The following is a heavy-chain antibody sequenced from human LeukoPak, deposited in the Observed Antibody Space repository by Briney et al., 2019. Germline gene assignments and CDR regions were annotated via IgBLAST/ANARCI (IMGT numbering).Heavy chain of an antibody. CDR1: GFTFSAYG. Sequence: HPGGSLRLSCAVSGFTFSAYGMHWGRQAPGKGLEWVAIISYDGINKYYPDSVKGRFTISRDNSKNTLYLQMNSLRAEDTAVYYCAKDTRDDHHSDYWGQGTLVTVSS. CDR3: AKDTRDDHHSDY. V-gene: IGHV3-30*18. J-gene: IGHJ4*02. D-gene: IGHD1-14*01. CDR2: ISYDGINK.